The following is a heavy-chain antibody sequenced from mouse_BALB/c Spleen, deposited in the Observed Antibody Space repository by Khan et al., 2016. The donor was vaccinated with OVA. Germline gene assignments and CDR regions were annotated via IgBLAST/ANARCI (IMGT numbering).Heavy chain of an antibody. V-gene: IGHV3-5*02. D-gene: IGHD1-1*01. J-gene: IGHJ1*01. CDR3: ARDNGRVYSYFDV. CDR1: GISITSGNYR. Sequence: EVQLQESGPGLVKPSQTVSLTCTVTGISITSGNYRWSWIRQFPGNKLEWIGNIYYSGTVTYNQSLTSRTTITRDTSKNQFFLEMNSVTSEDTATDYCARDNGRVYSYFDVWGAGTTVTVSS. CDR2: IYYSGTV.